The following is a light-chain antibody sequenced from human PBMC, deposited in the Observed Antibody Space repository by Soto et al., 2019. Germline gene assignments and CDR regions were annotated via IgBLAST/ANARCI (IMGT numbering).Light chain of an antibody. J-gene: IGKJ1*01. CDR3: QQYDNLPRP. CDR2: DSS. V-gene: IGKV1-33*01. CDR1: QDISTS. Sequence: DIQMTQSPSSLSASVGDRVTITCQASQDISTSLSWYQQKPGKAPKLLIYDSSNLETGVPSRFSGSGSGTDFTFPISSLQPEDIATYYCQQYDNLPRPFGQGTKVEIK.